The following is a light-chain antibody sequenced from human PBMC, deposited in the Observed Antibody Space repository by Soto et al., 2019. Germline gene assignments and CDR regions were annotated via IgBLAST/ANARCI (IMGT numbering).Light chain of an antibody. CDR2: DAS. V-gene: IGKV1-5*02. J-gene: IGKJ1*01. CDR1: QSVSTR. Sequence: DIQMTQSPSSLSASVGDRVTIICRASQSVSTRLAWYQQKPGKAPKVLIYDASSWAGGVPSRFTGSGSGTEFTLTINSLQPDDFATYYCLQYSVYWTFGQGTKVDIK. CDR3: LQYSVYWT.